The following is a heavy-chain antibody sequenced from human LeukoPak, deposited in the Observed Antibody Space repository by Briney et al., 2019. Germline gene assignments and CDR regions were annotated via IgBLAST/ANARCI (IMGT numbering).Heavy chain of an antibody. J-gene: IGHJ5*02. CDR2: INSDGSST. Sequence: GGSLILSCAASGFTFSSYWMHWVRQAPGKGLLWVSRINSDGSSTSYADFVKGRITISRDNAKNTLYLQMNSLRAEDTAVYYCARALWQQLVNWFDPWGQGTLVTVSS. CDR1: GFTFSSYW. D-gene: IGHD6-13*01. CDR3: ARALWQQLVNWFDP. V-gene: IGHV3-74*01.